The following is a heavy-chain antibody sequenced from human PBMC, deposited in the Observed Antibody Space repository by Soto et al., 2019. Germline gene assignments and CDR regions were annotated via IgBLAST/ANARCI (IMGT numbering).Heavy chain of an antibody. CDR3: AKGEQQLPPNYFDY. J-gene: IGHJ4*02. Sequence: LSLTCAASGFTFSSYAMSWVRQAPGKGLEWVSAISGSGGSTYYADSVKGRFTISRDNSKNTLYLQMNSLRAEDTAVYYCAKGEQQLPPNYFDYWGQGTLVTVSS. V-gene: IGHV3-23*01. CDR2: ISGSGGST. CDR1: GFTFSSYA. D-gene: IGHD6-13*01.